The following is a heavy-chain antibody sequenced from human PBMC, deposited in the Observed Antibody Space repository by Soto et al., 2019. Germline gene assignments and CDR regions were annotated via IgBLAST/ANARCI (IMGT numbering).Heavy chain of an antibody. V-gene: IGHV3-23*01. CDR1: GFTFSNYA. CDR3: ATLPPRIVVVVLPIPS. CDR2: ISGSGGST. Sequence: GGSLRLSCAASGFTFSNYAMTWVRQAPGKGLEWVSGISGSGGSTYYADSVKGRFTISRDKSKNTLYLQMNSLGVEDTAVYYCATLPPRIVVVVLPIPSWGQGTLVTVSS. D-gene: IGHD2-15*01. J-gene: IGHJ4*02.